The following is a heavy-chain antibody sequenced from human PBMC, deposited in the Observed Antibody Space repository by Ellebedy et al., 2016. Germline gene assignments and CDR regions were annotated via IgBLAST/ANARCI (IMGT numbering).Heavy chain of an antibody. J-gene: IGHJ2*01. V-gene: IGHV1-46*01. CDR2: INPSGGST. CDR1: GYTFTSYY. CDR3: ARMIGEGQWLTYWYFDL. D-gene: IGHD6-19*01. Sequence: ASVKVSCXASGYTFTSYYMHWVRQAPGQGLEWMGIINPSGGSTSYAQKFQGRVTMTRDTSTSTVYMELSSLRSEDTAVYYCARMIGEGQWLTYWYFDLWGRGTLVTVSS.